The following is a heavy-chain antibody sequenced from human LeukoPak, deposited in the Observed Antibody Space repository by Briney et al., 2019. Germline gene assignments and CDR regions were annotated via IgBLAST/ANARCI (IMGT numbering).Heavy chain of an antibody. CDR2: TSVSGSI. Sequence: SVTLSLTCTISGDSSTSYYWTWIRQPPGKGLEWIGHTSVSGSISYNPSLKSRVTMSVDTSKTHFSLRLTSLTAADTAVYYCARLVVVPADHFDSWGQGILVTVSS. V-gene: IGHV4-4*09. J-gene: IGHJ4*02. CDR1: GDSSTSYY. CDR3: ARLVVVPADHFDS. D-gene: IGHD3-22*01.